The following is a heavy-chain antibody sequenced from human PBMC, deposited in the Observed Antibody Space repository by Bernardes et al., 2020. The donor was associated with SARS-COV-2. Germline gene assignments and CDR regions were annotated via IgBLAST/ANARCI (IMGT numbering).Heavy chain of an antibody. D-gene: IGHD3-10*01. J-gene: IGHJ4*02. Sequence: VWSLSLSCAASGFTFDDYAMHWVRQAPGKGLEWISLITGDGGNTFYADSMKGRFTISRDNSKNSLYLQIHSLRTEDTALYYCAKDIGGGGALDYWGQGTLVTVSS. V-gene: IGHV3-43*02. CDR1: GFTFDDYA. CDR3: AKDIGGGGALDY. CDR2: ITGDGGNT.